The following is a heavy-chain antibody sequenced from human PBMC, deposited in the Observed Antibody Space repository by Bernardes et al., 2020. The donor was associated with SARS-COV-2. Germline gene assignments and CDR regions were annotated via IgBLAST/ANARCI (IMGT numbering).Heavy chain of an antibody. Sequence: GYLRRSCAASGFTLSSYAMRWVRNAPGKGLEWVSAISGSGGSTYYADSVKGRFTISRDNSKNTLYLQMNSLRAEDTAVYYCAKGDTAMTPYNWFDPWGQGTLVTVSS. J-gene: IGHJ5*02. CDR2: ISGSGGST. D-gene: IGHD5-18*01. V-gene: IGHV3-23*01. CDR1: GFTLSSYA. CDR3: AKGDTAMTPYNWFDP.